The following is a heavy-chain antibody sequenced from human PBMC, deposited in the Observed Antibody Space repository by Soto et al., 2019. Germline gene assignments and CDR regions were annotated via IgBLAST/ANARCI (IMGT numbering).Heavy chain of an antibody. D-gene: IGHD6-13*01. CDR2: TYYRSKWYN. CDR3: ARVGPAGTWDAFDI. CDR1: GDSVSSNSAA. J-gene: IGHJ3*02. V-gene: IGHV6-1*01. Sequence: SQPLALTCAISGDSVSSNSAAWNWIRQSPSRGLEWLGRTYYRSKWYNDYAVSLKSRITINPDTSKNQFSLQLNSVTPEDTAVYYCARVGPAGTWDAFDIWGQGTMVTVSS.